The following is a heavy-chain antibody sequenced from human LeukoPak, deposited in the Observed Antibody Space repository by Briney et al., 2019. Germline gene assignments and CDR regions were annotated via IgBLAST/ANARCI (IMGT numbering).Heavy chain of an antibody. CDR1: GVSISSYY. V-gene: IGHV4-59*01. J-gene: IGHJ6*02. D-gene: IGHD2-2*01. CDR2: ICYSGIT. CDR3: ARLKCISTTCPSRYVMDV. Sequence: SETLSLPCRVSGVSISSYYWSWIRQPPGKGLEYIGYICYSGITNYNPSLKSRVTISVDTSKDQFSLNLTSVTAADTAVYYCARLKCISTTCPSRYVMDVWGQGTTVTVSS.